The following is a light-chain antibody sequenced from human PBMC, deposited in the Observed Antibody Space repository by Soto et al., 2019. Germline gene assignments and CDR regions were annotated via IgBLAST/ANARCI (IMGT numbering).Light chain of an antibody. J-gene: IGKJ2*03. CDR2: SSS. CDR1: QSIGKG. Sequence: IQMSQSPSTLSASLGETVTITCRASQSIGKGLAWHQQKPGQAPDLLIHSSSTLQSGVPSRFSGSGSGTEFTLTITNVQPDDSATYYCQQYNTVSSFGQGTRPEI. V-gene: IGKV1-5*03. CDR3: QQYNTVSS.